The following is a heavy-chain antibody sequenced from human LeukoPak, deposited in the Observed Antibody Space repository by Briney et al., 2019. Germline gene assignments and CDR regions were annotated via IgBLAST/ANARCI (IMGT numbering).Heavy chain of an antibody. CDR1: GFTFSTYA. CDR2: VSHDGDKK. CDR3: AKDGISRGSGSYYNV. J-gene: IGHJ4*02. D-gene: IGHD3-10*01. V-gene: IGHV3-30*04. Sequence: GGSLRLSCAASGFTFSTYAMHWVRQAPGKGLEWVAIVSHDGDKKNYADSVRGRFTTSRDNSENMVYLQMSGLRAEDTAVYYCAKDGISRGSGSYYNVWGQGILVTVSS.